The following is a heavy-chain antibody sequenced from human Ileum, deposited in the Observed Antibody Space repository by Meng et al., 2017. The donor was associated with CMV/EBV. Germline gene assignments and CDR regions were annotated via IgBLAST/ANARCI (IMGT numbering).Heavy chain of an antibody. V-gene: IGHV4-59*01. J-gene: IGHJ4*02. D-gene: IGHD6-19*01. CDR1: GGSLNNYY. Sequence: SETLSLTCFVSGGSLNNYYWSWIRQPPGKGLEWIGHIYSSGLTSYNFPLKSRVTISVDTSKNQFSLNLTSVTAADTAVYYCARHFSGWSYYFDHWGQVMLVTVSS. CDR2: IYSSGLT. CDR3: ARHFSGWSYYFDH.